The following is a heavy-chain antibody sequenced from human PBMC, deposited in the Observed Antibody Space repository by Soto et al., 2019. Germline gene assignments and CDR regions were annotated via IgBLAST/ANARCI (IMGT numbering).Heavy chain of an antibody. CDR1: GYTFTSYG. Sequence: QVQLVQSGAEVKKPGASVKVSCKASGYTFTSYGISWVRQAPGQGLEWMGWISAYNGNTNYAQKLQGRVTMTTDTSTSTAYMELRSLRSDDTAVYFCARDPLNYYGSSPYGMDVWGQGTTVTVSS. D-gene: IGHD3-10*01. J-gene: IGHJ6*02. CDR3: ARDPLNYYGSSPYGMDV. CDR2: ISAYNGNT. V-gene: IGHV1-18*01.